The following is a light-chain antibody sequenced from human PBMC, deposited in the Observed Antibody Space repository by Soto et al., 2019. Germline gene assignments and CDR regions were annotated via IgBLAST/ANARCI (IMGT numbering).Light chain of an antibody. Sequence: EIVLTQSPATLSLSPGERATLSCRASQSVTSYLAWYQQKPGQAPRLLIYDVSNRASGIPARFSGSGSETDYTLTISRLEPEDFAVYYCQQYGNLPLTFGGGTKVDI. J-gene: IGKJ4*01. CDR1: QSVTSY. CDR2: DVS. CDR3: QQYGNLPLT. V-gene: IGKV3-11*01.